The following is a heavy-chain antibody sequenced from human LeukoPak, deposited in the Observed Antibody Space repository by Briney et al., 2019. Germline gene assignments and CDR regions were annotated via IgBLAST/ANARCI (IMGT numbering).Heavy chain of an antibody. V-gene: IGHV4-34*01. CDR1: GGSSSGYY. CDR2: INHSGST. CDR3: ARGGEAAANPPFDY. D-gene: IGHD2-2*01. Sequence: SETLSLTCAVYGGSSSGYYWSWIRQPPGKGLEWIGEINHSGSTNYNPSLKSRVTISVDTSKNQFSLKLSSVTAADTAVYYCARGGEAAANPPFDYWGQGTLVTVSS. J-gene: IGHJ4*02.